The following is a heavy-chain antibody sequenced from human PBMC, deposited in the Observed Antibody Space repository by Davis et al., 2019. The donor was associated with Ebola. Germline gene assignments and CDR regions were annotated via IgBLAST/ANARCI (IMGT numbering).Heavy chain of an antibody. CDR3: ARGGDSSSWYYYYGMDV. CDR1: GGSISSYY. Sequence: MPGGSLRLSCTVSGGSISSYYWSWIRQPPGKGLEWIGEINHSGSTNYNPSLKSRVTISVDTSKNQFSLKLSSVTAADTAVYYCARGGDSSSWYYYYGMDVWGQGTTVTVSS. V-gene: IGHV4-34*01. D-gene: IGHD6-13*01. J-gene: IGHJ6*02. CDR2: INHSGST.